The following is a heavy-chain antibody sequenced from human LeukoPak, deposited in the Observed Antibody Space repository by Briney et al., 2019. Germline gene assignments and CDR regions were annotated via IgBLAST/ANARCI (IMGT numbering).Heavy chain of an antibody. V-gene: IGHV3-53*01. Sequence: GGSLRLSCAASGFTVSDNYMTWVRQAPGKGLEWVPIIYGGSTYYADSVKGGFTISRDNSKNTVYLQMNSLRAEDTAVYYCAREVLWFGDPRCWFDPWGQGTLVTVSS. D-gene: IGHD3-10*01. CDR1: GFTVSDNY. CDR3: AREVLWFGDPRCWFDP. J-gene: IGHJ5*02. CDR2: IYGGST.